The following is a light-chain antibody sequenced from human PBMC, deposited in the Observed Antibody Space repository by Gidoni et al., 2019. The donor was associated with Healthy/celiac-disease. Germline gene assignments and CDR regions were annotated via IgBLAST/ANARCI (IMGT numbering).Light chain of an antibody. CDR1: SSDVGGYNY. J-gene: IGLJ1*01. Sequence: SALTQSASVSGSPGQSITISCTGTSSDVGGYNYVSWYQQHPGKAPKLMIYEVSNRPSGVSNRFSGSKSGNTASLTISGLQAEDEADYYCSSYTSSSTQVFGTGTKVTVL. CDR3: SSYTSSSTQV. CDR2: EVS. V-gene: IGLV2-14*01.